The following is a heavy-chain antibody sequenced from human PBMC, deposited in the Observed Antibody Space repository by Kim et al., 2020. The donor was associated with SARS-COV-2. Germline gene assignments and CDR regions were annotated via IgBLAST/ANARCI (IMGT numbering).Heavy chain of an antibody. J-gene: IGHJ4*02. CDR1: GFTFSSYA. CDR3: ARDMEGYSYGLSDY. V-gene: IGHV3-30*04. Sequence: GGSLRLSCAASGFTFSSYAMHWVRQAPGKGLEWVAVISYDGSNKYYADSVKGRFTISRDNSKNTLYLQMNSLRAEDTAVYYCARDMEGYSYGLSDYWGQGTLVTVSS. CDR2: ISYDGSNK. D-gene: IGHD5-18*01.